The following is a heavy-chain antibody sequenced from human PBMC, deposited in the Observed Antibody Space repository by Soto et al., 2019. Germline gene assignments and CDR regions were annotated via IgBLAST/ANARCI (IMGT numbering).Heavy chain of an antibody. V-gene: IGHV4-31*03. CDR3: ARVAVTTSYYFDY. Sequence: PSETLSLTCTVSGGSISSGGYYWSRIRQHPGKGLEWIGYIFYSGSTYYNPSLKSRVTISVVTSRNHFSLRLSSVTAADTAVYYCARVAVTTSYYFDYWGQGTLVTVSS. D-gene: IGHD4-17*01. CDR1: GGSISSGGYY. J-gene: IGHJ4*02. CDR2: IFYSGST.